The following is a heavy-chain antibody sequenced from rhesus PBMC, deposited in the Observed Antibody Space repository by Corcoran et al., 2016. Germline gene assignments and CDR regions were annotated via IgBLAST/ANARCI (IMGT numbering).Heavy chain of an antibody. J-gene: IGHJ5-1*01. CDR2: LFGSRRTP. Sequence: QVQLQESGPGLVKPSETLSLTCAVSGGSISGGNDWSWIRQAQGKGLGWIGYLFGSRRTPNQTTSLKNRGTFSKDTSENQFSLKLSSLTAADTAVYYCARNYNFWSGYYGLDVWGPGVLVTVSS. V-gene: IGHV4-76*01. D-gene: IGHD3-3*01. CDR1: GGSISGGND. CDR3: ARNYNFWSGYYGLDV.